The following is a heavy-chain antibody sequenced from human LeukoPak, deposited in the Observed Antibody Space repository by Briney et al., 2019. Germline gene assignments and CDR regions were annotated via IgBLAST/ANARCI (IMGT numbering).Heavy chain of an antibody. D-gene: IGHD6-25*01. CDR2: ISGGGDRA. CDR1: GFTFSSNA. CDR3: AKGLGGTKIDY. V-gene: IGHV3-23*01. Sequence: PGESLRLSCAASGFTFSSNAMNWVHQAPGKGLGWVSAISGGGDRAYYADSVRGRFTISRDNSKNTLYLQMNSLRAEDTAVYYCAKGLGGTKIDYWGQGTLVTVSS. J-gene: IGHJ4*02.